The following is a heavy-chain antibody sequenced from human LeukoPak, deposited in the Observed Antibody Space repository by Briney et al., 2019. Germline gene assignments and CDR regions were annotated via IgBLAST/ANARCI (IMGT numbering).Heavy chain of an antibody. J-gene: IGHJ4*02. CDR2: IYPGDSNA. V-gene: IGHV5-51*01. Sequence: GESLKISCQGSGYSFTTYWIGWVRQMPGKGLEWMGNIYPGDSNAIYSPSFQGQVTISVDKSNNTAYLQWGSLKASDTAMYYCARRDSSALFDYWGQGSLVTVSS. CDR3: ARRDSSALFDY. D-gene: IGHD6-19*01. CDR1: GYSFTTYW.